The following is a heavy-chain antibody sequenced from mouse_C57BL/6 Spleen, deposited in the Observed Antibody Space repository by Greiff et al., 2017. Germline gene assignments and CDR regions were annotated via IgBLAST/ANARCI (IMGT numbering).Heavy chain of an antibody. CDR2: ISSGGSYP. D-gene: IGHD2-3*01. V-gene: IGHV5-6*01. J-gene: IGHJ2*01. CDR3: ARHYDGYLDY. CDR1: GFTFSSYG. Sequence: VQRVESGGDLVKPGGSLKLSCAASGFTFSSYGMSWVRQTPDKRLEWVATISSGGSYPYYPDSVKGRFTISRDNAKNTLYLQMISLKSEDTAMYYCARHYDGYLDYWGQGTTLTVSS.